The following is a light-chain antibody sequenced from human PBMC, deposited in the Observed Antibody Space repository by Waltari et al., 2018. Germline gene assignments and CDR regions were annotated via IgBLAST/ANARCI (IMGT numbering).Light chain of an antibody. CDR1: QSISSW. J-gene: IGKJ1*01. CDR3: QQHKTYCWT. V-gene: IGKV1-5*03. CDR2: KAS. Sequence: DIQMTQSPSTLSASVGDRVIITCRASQSISSWLAWYQQKPEKAPKLLIYKASSLESGVPSRCSGIGSGTGFTRTISSRQTDDFATYYRQQHKTYCWTFGQGTKVEIK.